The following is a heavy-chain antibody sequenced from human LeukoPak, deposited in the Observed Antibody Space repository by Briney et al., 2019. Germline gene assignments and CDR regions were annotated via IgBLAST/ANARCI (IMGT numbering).Heavy chain of an antibody. J-gene: IGHJ4*02. CDR1: GFTFSSYG. CDR3: ARGHYYYGSGSDY. V-gene: IGHV3-NL1*01. D-gene: IGHD3-10*01. CDR2: IYSGGST. Sequence: GGSLRLSCEASGFTFSSYGMHWVRQAPGKGLEWVSVIYSGGSTYYADSVKGRFTISRDNSKNTLYLQMNSLRAEDTAVYYCARGHYYYGSGSDYWGQGTLVTVSS.